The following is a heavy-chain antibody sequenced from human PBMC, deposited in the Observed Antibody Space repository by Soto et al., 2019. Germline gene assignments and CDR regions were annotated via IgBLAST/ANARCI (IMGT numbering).Heavy chain of an antibody. J-gene: IGHJ4*02. CDR2: SRNKANSYTT. V-gene: IGHV3-72*01. D-gene: IGHD1-26*01. Sequence: EVQLVESGGGLVQPGGSLRLSCAVSGFTFSDHYMDWVRQAPGKGLEWVGRSRNKANSYTTEYAASVKGRFTISRDDSKNSLYLQMNSLKTEDTAVYYCARDPLSGSYNNDYWGQGTLVTVSS. CDR3: ARDPLSGSYNNDY. CDR1: GFTFSDHY.